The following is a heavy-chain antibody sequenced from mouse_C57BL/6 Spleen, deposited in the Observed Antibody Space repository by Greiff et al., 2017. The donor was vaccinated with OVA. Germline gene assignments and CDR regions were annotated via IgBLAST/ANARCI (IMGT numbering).Heavy chain of an antibody. D-gene: IGHD1-1*01. CDR2: INPYNGGT. CDR1: GYTFTDYY. J-gene: IGHJ2*01. Sequence: VQLKESGPVLVKPGASVKMSCKASGYTFTDYYMNWVKQSHGKSLEWIGVINPYNGGTSYNQKFKGKATLTVDKSSSTAYMELNSLTSEDSAVYYCARSPSYYGSSYNFDYWGQGTTLTVSS. CDR3: ARSPSYYGSSYNFDY. V-gene: IGHV1-19*01.